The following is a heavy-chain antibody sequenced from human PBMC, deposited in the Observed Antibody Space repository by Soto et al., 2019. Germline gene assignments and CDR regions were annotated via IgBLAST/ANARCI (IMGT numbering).Heavy chain of an antibody. CDR1: GYTFTSYA. D-gene: IGHD5-12*01. CDR3: ARSGATTYFQH. Sequence: ASVKVSCKASGYTFTSYAMHWVRQAPGQRLEWMGWINAGNGNTKYSQKFQGRVTITRDTSASTAYTGLSSLRSEDTAVYYCARSGATTYFQHWGQGTLVTVSS. CDR2: INAGNGNT. V-gene: IGHV1-3*01. J-gene: IGHJ1*01.